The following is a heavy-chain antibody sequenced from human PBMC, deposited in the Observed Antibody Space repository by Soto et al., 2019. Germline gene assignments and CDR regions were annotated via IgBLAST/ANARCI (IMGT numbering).Heavy chain of an antibody. Sequence: SETLSLTCAVYGGSFSGYYWSWIRQPPGKGLEWIGEINHSGSTNYNPSLKSRVTISVDTSKNQFSLKLSSVTAADTAVYYCARGRITIFGVVISYFDYWGQGTLVTVSS. CDR3: ARGRITIFGVVISYFDY. CDR2: INHSGST. D-gene: IGHD3-3*01. V-gene: IGHV4-34*01. J-gene: IGHJ4*02. CDR1: GGSFSGYY.